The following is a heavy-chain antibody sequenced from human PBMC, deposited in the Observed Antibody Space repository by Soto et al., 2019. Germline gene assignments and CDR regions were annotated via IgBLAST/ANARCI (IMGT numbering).Heavy chain of an antibody. V-gene: IGHV1-8*01. J-gene: IGHJ4*02. D-gene: IGHD6-6*01. CDR3: ARAEPYSTSTPFDY. CDR2: MNPNSGNT. Sequence: QVQLVQSGAEVKKPGASVKVSCKTSGYTFTNYNINWVRQATGQGLEWMGWMNPNSGNTGYAQKFQGRVTMTRNTSIATAYMELSSLRSGDTAVYYCARAEPYSTSTPFDYGDQGTMVNVSS. CDR1: GYTFTNYN.